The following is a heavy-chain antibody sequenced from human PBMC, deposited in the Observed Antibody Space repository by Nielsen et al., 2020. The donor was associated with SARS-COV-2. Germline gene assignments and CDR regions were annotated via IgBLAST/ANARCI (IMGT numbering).Heavy chain of an antibody. J-gene: IGHJ6*02. CDR3: TRRVAGGTMDV. CDR2: IGTTGDKT. V-gene: IGHV3-23*01. CDR1: GFSFSSYA. Sequence: GESLKISCAASGFSFSSYAMTWVRQAPGKGLEWVSSIGTTGDKTFYADSVKGRFTISRDNSKNTLYLQMNSLGADDTAIYYCTRRVAGGTMDVWGQGTTVTVSS. D-gene: IGHD6-19*01.